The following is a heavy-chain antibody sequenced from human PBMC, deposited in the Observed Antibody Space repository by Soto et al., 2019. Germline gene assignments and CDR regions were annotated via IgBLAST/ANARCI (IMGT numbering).Heavy chain of an antibody. V-gene: IGHV3-23*01. D-gene: IGHD6-6*01. CDR3: AKRSRSATFDY. Sequence: EVQLLESGGGLVQPGESLRLSCAASGFTFSSYAMSWVRQAPGKGLEWVSAISGSDDSTYYADSVKGRFTISRDNSKNTLYLQMNSLRAEDTAVYYCAKRSRSATFDYWGQGTLVTVSS. CDR2: ISGSDDST. J-gene: IGHJ4*02. CDR1: GFTFSSYA.